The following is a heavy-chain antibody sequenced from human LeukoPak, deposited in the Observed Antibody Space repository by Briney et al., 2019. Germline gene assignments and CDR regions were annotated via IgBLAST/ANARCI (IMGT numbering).Heavy chain of an antibody. J-gene: IGHJ3*02. V-gene: IGHV4-61*01. CDR3: AGIVGPRHDAFDI. CDR2: IFYSGGT. CDR1: GYFIRSGFY. D-gene: IGHD1-26*01. Sequence: SETLSLTCTVPGYFIRSGFYWGWIRQPPGKGLEWIGYIFYSGGTNYNPSLKSRVTISVDTSKNQFSLKLNSVTAADTAVYYCAGIVGPRHDAFDIWGQGTMVTVSS.